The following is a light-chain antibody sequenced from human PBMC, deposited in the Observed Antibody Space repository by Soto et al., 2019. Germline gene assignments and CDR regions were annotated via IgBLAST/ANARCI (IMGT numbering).Light chain of an antibody. Sequence: QSALTQPASVSVSPGQSITISCTGTGSDVGLYDYVSWYQQHPGKAPKLMIFEVNQRPSGVSNRFSGSKSGNTASLTISGVQAEDEADYYGSSYTSSSTRLYVFGTGTKLTVL. CDR2: EVN. J-gene: IGLJ1*01. V-gene: IGLV2-14*01. CDR3: SSYTSSSTRLYV. CDR1: GSDVGLYDY.